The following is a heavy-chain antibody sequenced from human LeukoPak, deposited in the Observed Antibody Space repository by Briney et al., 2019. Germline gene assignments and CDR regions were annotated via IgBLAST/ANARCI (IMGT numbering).Heavy chain of an antibody. V-gene: IGHV3-43*02. J-gene: IGHJ6*02. CDR1: GFTFDDYA. CDR3: AKDPRYCGGGSCYSGYYGMDV. D-gene: IGHD2-15*01. Sequence: QPGGSLRLSCAASGFTFDDYAMHWVRHAPGQGLEWVSLIGGDGAITYYADSVKGRFTISRDNSKSSLYLQVNSLRTEDTALYYCAKDPRYCGGGSCYSGYYGMDVWGHGTTVTVSS. CDR2: IGGDGAIT.